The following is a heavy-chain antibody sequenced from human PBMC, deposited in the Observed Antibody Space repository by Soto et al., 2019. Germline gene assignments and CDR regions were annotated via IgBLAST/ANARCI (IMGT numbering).Heavy chain of an antibody. D-gene: IGHD3-3*01. CDR1: GGSISSYY. CDR2: IYYSGST. Sequence: QVQLQESGPGLVKPSETLSLTCTVSGGSISSYYWSWIRQPPGKGLEWIGYIYYSGSTNYNPSLKSRLTISVDTSKNHFSLKLSSVTAADTAVYYCARVRLEWLLGPPTFYYYYMDVWGKGTTVTVSS. CDR3: ARVRLEWLLGPPTFYYYYMDV. V-gene: IGHV4-59*01. J-gene: IGHJ6*03.